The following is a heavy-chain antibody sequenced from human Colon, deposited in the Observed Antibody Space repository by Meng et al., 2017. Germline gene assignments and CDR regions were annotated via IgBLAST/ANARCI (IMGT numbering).Heavy chain of an antibody. D-gene: IGHD6-19*01. CDR1: GVSIRSSSYY. V-gene: IGHV4-39*01. J-gene: IGHJ4*02. CDR2: IYASGSA. Sequence: QLQESGPGLVKPSETLSLTCNVSGVSIRSSSYYWGWIRQAPGKGLEWIGSIYASGSAPNNPSLKSRVTISVDTSKNQFSLSLTSVTAADTAAYYCARAVAGDTFDYWGQGTLVTVSS. CDR3: ARAVAGDTFDY.